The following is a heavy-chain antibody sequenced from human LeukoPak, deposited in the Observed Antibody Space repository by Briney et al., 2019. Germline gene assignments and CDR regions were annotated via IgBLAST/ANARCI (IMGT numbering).Heavy chain of an antibody. CDR1: GYTLTELS. D-gene: IGHD5-18*01. Sequence: ASVKVSCKVSGYTLTELSMHWVRQAPGKGLEWMGGFDPEDGETIYAQKFQGRVTMTEETSTDTAYMELSSLRSEDTAVYYCATDPYSYGSGTKWGQGTLVTVSS. V-gene: IGHV1-24*01. CDR2: FDPEDGET. CDR3: ATDPYSYGSGTK. J-gene: IGHJ4*02.